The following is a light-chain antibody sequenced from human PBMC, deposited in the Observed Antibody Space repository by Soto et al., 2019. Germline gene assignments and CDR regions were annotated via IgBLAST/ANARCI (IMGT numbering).Light chain of an antibody. CDR3: LLSYSGARLVV. Sequence: QAVVTQEPSXXXXXXXXXXLTCGSSTGAVTSGHYPYWFQQKPGQAPRTLIYDTSNKHSWTPARFSGSLLGGKAALTLSGAQPEDEAEYYCLLSYSGARLVVFGGGTKLTVL. CDR1: TGAVTSGHY. V-gene: IGLV7-46*01. J-gene: IGLJ2*01. CDR2: DTS.